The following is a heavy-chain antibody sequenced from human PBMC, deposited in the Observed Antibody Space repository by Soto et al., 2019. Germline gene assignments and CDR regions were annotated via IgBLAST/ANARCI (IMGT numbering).Heavy chain of an antibody. D-gene: IGHD3-22*01. CDR2: ITATGDRT. V-gene: IGHV3-23*01. Sequence: XESLRLSFADSGFMFSSYSMSWVRQTPGKGLEWVAAITATGDRTYYADSVTGRFTISRDNSKKTHYLQMTSLRAEDTAMYYCATMNGYFEYWGQGTPVTVSS. J-gene: IGHJ4*02. CDR1: GFMFSSYS. CDR3: ATMNGYFEY.